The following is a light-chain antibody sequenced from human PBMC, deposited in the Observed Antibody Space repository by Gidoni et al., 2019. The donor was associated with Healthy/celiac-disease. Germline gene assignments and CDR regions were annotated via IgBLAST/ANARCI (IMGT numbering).Light chain of an antibody. Sequence: QSALTQPASVSGSPGPSITISCTGTSSDVGGYNYVSWYQQHPGKDPKLMIYDVSNRPSGVSNRFSGAKSGNTASLTISGLQAEDEADYYCSSYTSSSTWVFGGGTKLTVL. CDR2: DVS. CDR3: SSYTSSSTWV. CDR1: SSDVGGYNY. J-gene: IGLJ3*02. V-gene: IGLV2-14*01.